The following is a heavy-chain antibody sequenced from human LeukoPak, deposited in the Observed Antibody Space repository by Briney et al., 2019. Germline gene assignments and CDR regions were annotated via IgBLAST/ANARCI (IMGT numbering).Heavy chain of an antibody. J-gene: IGHJ3*02. CDR3: ARHEVFRMIVVASFDI. CDR2: IYYSGST. Sequence: PSETLSLTCTVSGGSISSSSYYWGWIRQPPGKGLGWVGSIYYSGSTYYNPSLKSRVTISVDTSKNQFSLKLSSVTAAATAVYSCARHEVFRMIVVASFDIWGQGTMVTVSS. CDR1: GGSISSSSYY. D-gene: IGHD3-22*01. V-gene: IGHV4-39*01.